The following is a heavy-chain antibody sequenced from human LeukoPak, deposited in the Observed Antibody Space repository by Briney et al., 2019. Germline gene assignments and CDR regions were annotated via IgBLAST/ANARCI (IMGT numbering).Heavy chain of an antibody. D-gene: IGHD4-17*01. J-gene: IGHJ3*02. CDR3: ARGRRGDYVLGAFDI. Sequence: SETLSLTCTVSGGSISSYYWSWIRQPPGKGLEWIGYIYYSGSTNCNPSLKSRVTISVDTSKNQFSLKLSSVTAADTAVYYCARGRRGDYVLGAFDIWGQGTMVTVSS. CDR2: IYYSGST. V-gene: IGHV4-59*01. CDR1: GGSISSYY.